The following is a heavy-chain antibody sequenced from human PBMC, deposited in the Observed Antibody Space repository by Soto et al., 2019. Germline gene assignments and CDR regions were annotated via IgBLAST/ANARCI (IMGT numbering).Heavy chain of an antibody. CDR3: ANDASAYAPPDY. J-gene: IGHJ4*02. Sequence: GGSLRLSCAASGFTFSSYEMSWVRQAPGKGLEWVSAIDGSGGKTYYADPVKGRFIISRDNSKNTLFLQMNSLRAEDTAVYYCANDASAYAPPDYWGQGTLVTVSS. CDR2: IDGSGGKT. CDR1: GFTFSSYE. V-gene: IGHV3-23*01. D-gene: IGHD3-10*01.